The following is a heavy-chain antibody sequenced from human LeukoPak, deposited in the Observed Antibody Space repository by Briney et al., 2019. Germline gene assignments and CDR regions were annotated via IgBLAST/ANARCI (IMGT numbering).Heavy chain of an antibody. CDR2: IYYSGST. Sequence: SETLSLTCSVSGGSISTYYWTWIRQPPGKGLEWIGYIYYSGSTNYNPSLKSRVTISVDTSKNQFSLKLSSVTAADTAVYYCARVTGYMIEDYFDYWGQGTLVTVSS. CDR1: GGSISTYY. J-gene: IGHJ4*02. CDR3: ARVTGYMIEDYFDY. D-gene: IGHD3-22*01. V-gene: IGHV4-59*01.